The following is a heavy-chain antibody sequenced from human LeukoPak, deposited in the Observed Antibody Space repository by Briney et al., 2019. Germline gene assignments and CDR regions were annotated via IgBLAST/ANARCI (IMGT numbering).Heavy chain of an antibody. D-gene: IGHD3-3*01. CDR3: ASWVDYDFWSGPSHNWFDP. J-gene: IGHJ5*02. Sequence: SETLSLTCTVSGGSISSSSYYWSWIRQPPGKGLEWIGEINHSGSTNYNPSLKSRVTISVDTSKNQFSLKLSSVTAADTAVYYCASWVDYDFWSGPSHNWFDPWGQGTLVTVSS. CDR1: GGSISSSSYY. CDR2: INHSGST. V-gene: IGHV4-39*01.